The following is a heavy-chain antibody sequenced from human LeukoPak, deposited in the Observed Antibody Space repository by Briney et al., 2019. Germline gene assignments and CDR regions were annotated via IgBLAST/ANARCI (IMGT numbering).Heavy chain of an antibody. V-gene: IGHV3-15*01. CDR2: IKSTTDGGTT. J-gene: IGHJ4*02. Sequence: GGSLRLSCAASGLTFSNAWMSWVRQAPGTGVEWVGRIKSTTDGGTTDYAAPVKGRFTISRDDSKNTLYLQMNSLKTEDTAVYYCTPRSGYYPYYFDYWGQGTLVSVSS. D-gene: IGHD3-3*01. CDR1: GLTFSNAW. CDR3: TPRSGYYPYYFDY.